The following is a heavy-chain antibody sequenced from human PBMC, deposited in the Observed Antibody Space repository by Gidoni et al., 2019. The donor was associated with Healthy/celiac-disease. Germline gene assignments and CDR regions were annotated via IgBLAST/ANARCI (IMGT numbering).Heavy chain of an antibody. Sequence: EVQLVESGGGLVKPGGSLRLSCAASGFTFSSSIITWVRQAPGKGLEWVSSISSSSSYIYYADSVKGRFTISRDNAKNSLYLQMNSLRAEDTAVYYCARDLTQMYYDSSGYYPDAFDIWGQGTMVTVSS. CDR3: ARDLTQMYYDSSGYYPDAFDI. CDR2: ISSSSSYI. V-gene: IGHV3-21*01. J-gene: IGHJ3*02. D-gene: IGHD3-22*01. CDR1: GFTFSSSI.